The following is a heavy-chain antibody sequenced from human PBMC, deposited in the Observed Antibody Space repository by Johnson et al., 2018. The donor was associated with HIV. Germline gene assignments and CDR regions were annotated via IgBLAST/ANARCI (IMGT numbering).Heavy chain of an antibody. CDR3: AKGSGSGWLRDAFDI. D-gene: IGHD6-19*01. V-gene: IGHV3-30*02. Sequence: QVTLVESGGGVVQPGGSLRLSCAASGFTFSSNAMHWVRQAPGKGLEWVAFIVYDGRKKYYADSVKGRFTISRDNSKNTLYLEMNSLRAEDTAVYYCAKGSGSGWLRDAFDIWGQGTMVTVSS. CDR1: GFTFSSNA. CDR2: IVYDGRKK. J-gene: IGHJ3*02.